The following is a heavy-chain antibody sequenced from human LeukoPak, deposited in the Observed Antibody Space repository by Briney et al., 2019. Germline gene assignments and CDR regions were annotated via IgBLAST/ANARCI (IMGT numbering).Heavy chain of an antibody. J-gene: IGHJ4*02. CDR2: ISGNVGVI. V-gene: IGHV3-11*04. CDR1: GFTFSDNY. D-gene: IGHD1-1*01. CDR3: ARDPRTVRI. Sequence: PGRSLRLSCAASGFTFSDNYMTWGRHAPGEGLEWLSYISGNVGVIQYADSVKGGFTFSRDNAKNLLYLQMDSLRVEDTAIYYCARDPRTVRIWGQGTLVTVSS.